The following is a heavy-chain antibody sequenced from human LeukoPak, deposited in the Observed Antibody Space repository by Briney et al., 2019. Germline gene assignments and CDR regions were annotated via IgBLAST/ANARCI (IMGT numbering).Heavy chain of an antibody. CDR3: AREARATPAF. Sequence: TGGSLTLSCAASGFRFSGNYMSWIRQAPGNGLEWISYITNSDDGENYADSVKGRFTISRDHAKNSLYLQMNSLRAEDTAVYYCAREARATPAFWGQGTVVTVSS. D-gene: IGHD1-26*01. CDR1: GFRFSGNY. CDR2: ITNSDDGE. V-gene: IGHV3-11*01. J-gene: IGHJ4*02.